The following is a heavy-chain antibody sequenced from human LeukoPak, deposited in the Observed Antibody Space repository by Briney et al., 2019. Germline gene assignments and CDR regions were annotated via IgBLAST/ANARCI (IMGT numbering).Heavy chain of an antibody. D-gene: IGHD5-12*01. Sequence: PSETLSLTCAVYGGSFSGYYWSWIRQPPGKGLEWIGEINHSGSTNYNPSLKSRVTRSVDTSKNQFPLKLSSVTAEDTAVYYCAKDLLVATTGGGYFDYWGQGTLVTVSS. V-gene: IGHV4-34*01. CDR2: INHSGST. CDR1: GGSFSGYY. J-gene: IGHJ4*02. CDR3: AKDLLVATTGGGYFDY.